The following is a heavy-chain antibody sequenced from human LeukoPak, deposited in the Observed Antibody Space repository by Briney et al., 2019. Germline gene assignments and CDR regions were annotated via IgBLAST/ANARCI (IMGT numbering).Heavy chain of an antibody. CDR2: FHYSGRT. V-gene: IGHV4-39*07. CDR3: ARDPGYFDSSGYYYKNWFDP. J-gene: IGHJ5*02. CDR1: GGFISGSYYY. D-gene: IGHD3-22*01. Sequence: SETLSLTCTVSGGFISGSYYYWGWLRQPPGKGLEWIGSFHYSGRTDYSPSLKSRVTISLDMPKNQFSLRLNSVTAADTAVYYCARDPGYFDSSGYYYKNWFDPWGQGTLVTVSS.